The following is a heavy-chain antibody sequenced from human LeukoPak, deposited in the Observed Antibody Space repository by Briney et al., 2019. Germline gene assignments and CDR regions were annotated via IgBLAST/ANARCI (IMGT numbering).Heavy chain of an antibody. D-gene: IGHD4-23*01. CDR1: GYTFIGHY. CDR2: INPNSDAT. Sequence: ASVKVSCKASGYTFIGHYTHWVRQAPGQGLGWMGWINPNSDATKYSQKFQGRVTMTRDTSISTTYMDLTRLTSDDTAVYYCARGPEYGGTIDYWGQGTLVTVSS. J-gene: IGHJ4*02. CDR3: ARGPEYGGTIDY. V-gene: IGHV1-2*02.